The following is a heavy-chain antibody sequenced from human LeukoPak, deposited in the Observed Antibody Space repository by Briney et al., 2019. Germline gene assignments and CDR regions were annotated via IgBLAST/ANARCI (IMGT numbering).Heavy chain of an antibody. D-gene: IGHD6-13*01. Sequence: GGSLRLSCAASGFTFSTYAMSWVRQAPGKGLERVSAISGSGGTTYYADSVKGRFTISRDNSKNTLYLQMNSLRAEDTAVYYCAKLPRIAAAALVVDYWGQGTLVTVSS. CDR2: ISGSGGTT. J-gene: IGHJ4*02. CDR3: AKLPRIAAAALVVDY. V-gene: IGHV3-23*01. CDR1: GFTFSTYA.